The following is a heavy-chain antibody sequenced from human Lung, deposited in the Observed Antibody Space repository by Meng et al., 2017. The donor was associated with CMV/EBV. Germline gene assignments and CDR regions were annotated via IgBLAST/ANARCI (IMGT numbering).Heavy chain of an antibody. Sequence: LTCAASGFAFSSYAMHWVRQAPGKGLQWVAYIQDDANNAYYSDSVKGRFTISRDNSRNRLFLQMNSLRADDTAVYYCARKRTGTNYYYFDYWGHGTLVTVSS. CDR1: GFAFSSYA. CDR3: ARKRTGTNYYYFDY. CDR2: IQDDANNA. D-gene: IGHD3/OR15-3a*01. V-gene: IGHV3-30*02. J-gene: IGHJ4*01.